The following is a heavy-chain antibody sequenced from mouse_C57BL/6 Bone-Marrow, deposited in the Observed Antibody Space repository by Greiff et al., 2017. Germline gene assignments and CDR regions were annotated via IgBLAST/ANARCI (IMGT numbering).Heavy chain of an antibody. CDR3: SGVYYVYYAKAY. CDR2: IDPANGNT. Sequence: DVQLQESVAELVRPGASVKLSCTASGFNIKNTYMHWVKQRPEQGLEWIGRIDPANGNTKYAPKFQGKATITADTSSNTAYLQLSTLTSENTAIYDCSGVYYVYYAKAYWGQGTSVTVSS. CDR1: GFNIKNTY. D-gene: IGHD1-1*01. V-gene: IGHV14-3*01. J-gene: IGHJ4*01.